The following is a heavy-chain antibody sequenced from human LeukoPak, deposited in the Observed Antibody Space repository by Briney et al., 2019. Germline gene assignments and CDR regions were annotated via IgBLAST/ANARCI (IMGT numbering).Heavy chain of an antibody. Sequence: PSETLSLTCTVSGGSISSSSYYWAWVRQPPGMGLEWIGTIYYLGNTDYNPSLKSRVTMSVDTSKNQFSLRLTSVTAADTTMYYCARHGLVGSKNFQHWGQGTLVTVSS. V-gene: IGHV4-39*01. CDR1: GGSISSSSYY. CDR2: IYYLGNT. CDR3: ARHGLVGSKNFQH. D-gene: IGHD3/OR15-3a*01. J-gene: IGHJ1*01.